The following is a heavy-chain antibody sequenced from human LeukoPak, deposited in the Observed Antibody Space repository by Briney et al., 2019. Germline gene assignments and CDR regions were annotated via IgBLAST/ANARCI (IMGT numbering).Heavy chain of an antibody. D-gene: IGHD2-2*02. CDR3: ARGGYCSSTSCYTSCFDP. CDR1: GYTFTSYA. J-gene: IGHJ5*02. V-gene: IGHV1-3*01. CDR2: INAGNGNT. Sequence: ASVKVSCKASGYTFTSYAMHWVRQAPGQRLEWMGWINAGNGNTKYSQKFQGRVTITRDTSASTAYMELSSLRSEDTAVYYCARGGYCSSTSCYTSCFDPWGQGTLVTVSS.